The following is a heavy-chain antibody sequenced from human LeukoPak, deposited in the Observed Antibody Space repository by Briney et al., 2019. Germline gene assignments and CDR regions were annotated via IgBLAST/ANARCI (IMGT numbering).Heavy chain of an antibody. CDR2: IYYRGST. CDR3: ARVGGWGDYHYYGMDV. J-gene: IGHJ6*02. D-gene: IGHD6-19*01. CDR1: GCSISGYY. V-gene: IGHV4-59*01. Sequence: SETLSLTCTISGCSISGYYWSWIRQPPGKGLEWIGYIYYRGSTNYNPSLKSRVTISVDRSKNNPTLKLSSVTAAHTAVYYCARVGGWGDYHYYGMDVWGQGTTVTVSS.